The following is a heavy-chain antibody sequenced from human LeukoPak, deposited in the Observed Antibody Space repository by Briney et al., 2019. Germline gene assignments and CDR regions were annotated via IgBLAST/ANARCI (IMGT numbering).Heavy chain of an antibody. CDR3: ARHFSSIAAAGIPFDY. V-gene: IGHV5-51*01. CDR1: GYSFTSYW. CDR2: IYPGDSDT. J-gene: IGHJ4*02. Sequence: GESLKISCKGSGYSFTSYWIGLVRQMPGKGLEWMGIIYPGDSDTRYSPSFQGQVTISADKSISTAYLQWSSLKASDTAMYYCARHFSSIAAAGIPFDYWGQGTLVTVSS. D-gene: IGHD6-13*01.